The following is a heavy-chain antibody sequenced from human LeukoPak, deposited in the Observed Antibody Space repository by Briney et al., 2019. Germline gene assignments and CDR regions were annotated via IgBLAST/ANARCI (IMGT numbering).Heavy chain of an antibody. D-gene: IGHD3-22*01. J-gene: IGHJ4*02. Sequence: SVKVSCKASGGSFSSYAISWVRQAPGQGLEWMGGIIPIFGTANYAQKFQGRVTITADESTSTAYMELSSLRSEDTAVYYCARARVAVESSGFYDYWGQGTLVTVSS. CDR2: IIPIFGTA. CDR1: GGSFSSYA. CDR3: ARARVAVESSGFYDY. V-gene: IGHV1-69*01.